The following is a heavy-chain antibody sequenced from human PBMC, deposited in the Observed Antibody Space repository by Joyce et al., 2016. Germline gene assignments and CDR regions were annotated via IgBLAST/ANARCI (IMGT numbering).Heavy chain of an antibody. V-gene: IGHV3-66*02. CDR1: GITVSSNY. J-gene: IGHJ5*02. CDR3: ARDSRSVRGIINWFDP. Sequence: EVQLVQSGGGLVQPGGSLRLSCAASGITVSSNYISWVRQAPGKGLEWVSVIYSGGTIYYADSVKDRFTISRDNSKNTVYLQMNSLRTEDMAVYYCARDSRSVRGIINWFDPWGQGTLVTVSS. CDR2: IYSGGTI. D-gene: IGHD3-10*01.